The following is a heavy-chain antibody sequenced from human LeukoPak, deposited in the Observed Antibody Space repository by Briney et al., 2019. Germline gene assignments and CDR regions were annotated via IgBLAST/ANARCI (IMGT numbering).Heavy chain of an antibody. V-gene: IGHV1-8*01. CDR3: ARAPPILSNILTGRVPPRYYFDY. D-gene: IGHD3-9*01. CDR2: FKPNRGTT. CDR1: GYTLTSYD. Sequence: ASVKLYRKTSGYTLTSYDTNWVRQSTAKFRERIGRFKPNRGTTGYAQKFHARVTMTRITCISPDDVGQGSRNPEETAVYYCARAPPILSNILTGRVPPRYYFDYWGRGTLVTVSS. J-gene: IGHJ4*02.